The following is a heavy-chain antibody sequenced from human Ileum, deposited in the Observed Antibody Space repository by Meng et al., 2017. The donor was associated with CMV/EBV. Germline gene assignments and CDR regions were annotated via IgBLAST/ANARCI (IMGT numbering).Heavy chain of an antibody. D-gene: IGHD1-1*01. J-gene: IGHJ6*02. CDR3: ARFSATGAYYYGMDV. CDR2: IYYSGST. V-gene: IGHV4-59*01. Sequence: SETLSLTCSVSGAPIRRFYWSWIRHPPEKGLVWIGFIYYSGSTSYNPSLESRFTMSADTSSNQVSMNLRSVTAADTGVYYCARFSATGAYYYGMDVWGQGTTVTVSS. CDR1: GAPIRRFY.